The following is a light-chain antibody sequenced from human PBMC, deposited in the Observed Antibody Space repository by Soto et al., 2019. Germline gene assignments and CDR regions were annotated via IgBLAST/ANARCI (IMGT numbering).Light chain of an antibody. CDR1: SSDIGNYNL. J-gene: IGLJ1*01. Sequence: QSALTQPASMSGSPGQSITISCTGSSSDIGNYNLVSWYQQHPGRAPKLLIYEGTKRPSGVSNRFSGSKSTNRASLTISGLQTEDEADYYCCSYVGPNTYVFGTGTKLTVL. CDR3: CSYVGPNTYV. V-gene: IGLV2-23*01. CDR2: EGT.